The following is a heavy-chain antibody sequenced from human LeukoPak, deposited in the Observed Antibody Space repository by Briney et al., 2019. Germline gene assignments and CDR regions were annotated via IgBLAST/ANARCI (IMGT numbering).Heavy chain of an antibody. D-gene: IGHD3-22*01. CDR1: GYTFTSYG. CDR3: AMLKDAYYYVSSGYYFGY. Sequence: ASVKVSCKASGYTFTSYGISWVRQAPGQGLEWMGWISAYNGNTNYAQKLQGRVTMTTDTSTSTAYMEPRSLRSDDTAVYYCAMLKDAYYYVSSGYYFGYWGQGTLVTVSS. J-gene: IGHJ4*02. CDR2: ISAYNGNT. V-gene: IGHV1-18*01.